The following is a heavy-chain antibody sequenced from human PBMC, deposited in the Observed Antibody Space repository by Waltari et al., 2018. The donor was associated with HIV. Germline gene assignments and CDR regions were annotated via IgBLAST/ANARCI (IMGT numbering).Heavy chain of an antibody. D-gene: IGHD2-21*01. Sequence: QMQLQQWGAGLLKPSETLSLTCVVSGGPFSAYYWTWIRQSPGTGLEWIGEVDHSGASNYNPSLKSRVTMSIYTSQTQFSLYLTSVTAADSGVYYCAGGLVRAHQRLLYYSAMDVWGKGTTVIVST. CDR3: AGGLVRAHQRLLYYSAMDV. J-gene: IGHJ6*04. CDR2: VDHSGAS. V-gene: IGHV4-34*01. CDR1: GGPFSAYY.